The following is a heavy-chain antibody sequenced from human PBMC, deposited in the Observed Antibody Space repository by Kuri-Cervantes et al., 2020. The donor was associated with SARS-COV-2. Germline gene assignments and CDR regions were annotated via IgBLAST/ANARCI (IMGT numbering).Heavy chain of an antibody. CDR3: ARRGAVAGTVPFFDY. J-gene: IGHJ4*02. CDR2: IYYSGST. D-gene: IGHD6-19*01. Sequence: ESLKISCTVSGGSISGSSYYWGWIRQPPGKGLEWIGSIYYSGSTYYNPSLKSRVTISVDTSKNQFSLKLSSVTAADTAVYYCARRGAVAGTVPFFDYWGQGTLVTVSS. V-gene: IGHV4-39*01. CDR1: GGSISGSSYY.